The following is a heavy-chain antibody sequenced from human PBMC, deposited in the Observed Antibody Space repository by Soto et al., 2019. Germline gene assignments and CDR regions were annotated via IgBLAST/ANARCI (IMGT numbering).Heavy chain of an antibody. D-gene: IGHD5-12*01. Sequence: SETLSLTCAVYGGSLGVVYWSWIRQTPGKGLEWIGYISNSGRTYYNPSLKSRLTISLDTSKNQFSLKLTSVTAADTAVYYCARRIVATETFDYWGQETQVTVS. J-gene: IGHJ4*02. V-gene: IGHV4-34*01. CDR3: ARRIVATETFDY. CDR2: ISNSGRT. CDR1: GGSLGVVY.